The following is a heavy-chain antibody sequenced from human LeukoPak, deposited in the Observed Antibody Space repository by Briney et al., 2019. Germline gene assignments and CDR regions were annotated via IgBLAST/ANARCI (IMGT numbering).Heavy chain of an antibody. Sequence: SVKVSCKASGGTFSSYAISWVRQAPGQGLEWMGGITPIFGTANYAQKFQGRVTITADESTSTAYMELSSLRSEDTAVYYCARDSLGGSYYYYGMDVWGQGTTVTVSS. CDR2: ITPIFGTA. CDR1: GGTFSSYA. D-gene: IGHD3-16*01. V-gene: IGHV1-69*13. J-gene: IGHJ6*02. CDR3: ARDSLGGSYYYYGMDV.